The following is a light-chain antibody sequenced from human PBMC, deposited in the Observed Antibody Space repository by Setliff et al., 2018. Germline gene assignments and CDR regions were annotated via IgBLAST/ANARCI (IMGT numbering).Light chain of an antibody. CDR2: DNN. Sequence: QSVLGQPPSVSAAPGQKVTISCSGSSSNIGNNYVSWYQQLPGTAPKLLIYDNNKRPSGIPDRFSGSKSGTSATLGITGLQTGDEADYYCGTWDSSLSAVVFGGGTKGTVL. CDR3: GTWDSSLSAVV. V-gene: IGLV1-51*01. J-gene: IGLJ2*01. CDR1: SSNIGNNY.